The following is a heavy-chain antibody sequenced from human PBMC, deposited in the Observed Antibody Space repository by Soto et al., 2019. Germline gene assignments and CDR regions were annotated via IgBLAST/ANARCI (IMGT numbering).Heavy chain of an antibody. J-gene: IGHJ4*02. CDR3: ARGSVYNVLDY. V-gene: IGHV3-7*03. Sequence: EVQLVESGGGLVQPGGSLRLSCVASGFTFTTYWMTWVRQAPGKGLEWVAHIKQDGREKYYVDSVKGRFTISRDNASHSLSLQINSLRAEDTAVYYCARGSVYNVLDYWGQGTLVTVCS. CDR1: GFTFTTYW. D-gene: IGHD3-10*01. CDR2: IKQDGREK.